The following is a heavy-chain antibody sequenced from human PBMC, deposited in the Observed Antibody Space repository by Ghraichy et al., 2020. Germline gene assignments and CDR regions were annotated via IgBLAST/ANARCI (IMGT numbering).Heavy chain of an antibody. Sequence: ASVKVSCKASGYTFTSYDINWVRQATGQGLEWMGWMNPNSGNTGYAQKFQGRVTMTRNTSISTAYMELSSLRSEDTAVYYCARGAGYSSGWPKSYRQKYNWFDPWGQGTLVTVSS. CDR3: ARGAGYSSGWPKSYRQKYNWFDP. CDR1: GYTFTSYD. V-gene: IGHV1-8*01. J-gene: IGHJ5*02. CDR2: MNPNSGNT. D-gene: IGHD6-19*01.